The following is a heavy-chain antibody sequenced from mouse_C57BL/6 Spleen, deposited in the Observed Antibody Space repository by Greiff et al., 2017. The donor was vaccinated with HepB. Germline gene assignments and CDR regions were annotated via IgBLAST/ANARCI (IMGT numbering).Heavy chain of an antibody. CDR2: IHPNSGST. CDR3: ARSRDYYYGSTYLDY. V-gene: IGHV1-64*01. CDR1: GYTFTSYW. Sequence: QVQLQQPGAELVKPGASVKLSCKASGYTFTSYWMHWVKQRPGQGLEWIGMIHPNSGSTNYNEKFKSKATLTVDKSSSTAYMQLSSLTSEDSAVYYCARSRDYYYGSTYLDYWGQGTTLTVSS. J-gene: IGHJ2*01. D-gene: IGHD1-1*01.